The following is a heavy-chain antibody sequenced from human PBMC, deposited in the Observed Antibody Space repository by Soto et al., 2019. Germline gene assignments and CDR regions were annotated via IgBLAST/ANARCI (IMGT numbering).Heavy chain of an antibody. CDR3: ARGWTSGFASQ. CDR2: IHYSGTT. D-gene: IGHD5-12*01. J-gene: IGHJ1*01. V-gene: IGHV4-59*01. Sequence: SETLSLTCTVSGGSINSDYWSWIRQPPGKGLEWIAYIHYSGTTNYNPSLKSRVSISIHSSRTQLSLNLTSVTSADTAVYFCARGWTSGFASQWGQGTLVTVSS. CDR1: GGSINSDY.